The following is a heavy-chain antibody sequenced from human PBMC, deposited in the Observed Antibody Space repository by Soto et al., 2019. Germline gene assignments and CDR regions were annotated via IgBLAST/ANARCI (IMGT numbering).Heavy chain of an antibody. V-gene: IGHV3-30-3*01. CDR3: AGSAVAGTDYYYGMDV. J-gene: IGHJ6*02. Sequence: GGSLRLSCAASGFTFSSYAMHWVRQAPGKGLEWVAVISYDGSNKYYADSVKGRFTISRDNSKNTLYLQMNSLRAEDTAVYYCAGSAVAGTDYYYGMDVWGQGTTVTVS. CDR1: GFTFSSYA. D-gene: IGHD6-19*01. CDR2: ISYDGSNK.